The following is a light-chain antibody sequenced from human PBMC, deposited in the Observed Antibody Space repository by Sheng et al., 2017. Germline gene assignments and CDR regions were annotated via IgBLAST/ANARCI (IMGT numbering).Light chain of an antibody. J-gene: IGKJ2*04. CDR3: QQFGTDGS. V-gene: IGKV1-5*03. CDR2: KTS. CDR1: QNIDRW. Sequence: DIQMTQSHSTLSASVGDRVTITCRASQNIDRWLAWYQQKPGEAPKLLIYKTSILQRGVPSRFSGSGFGTDFTLTISSLQPDDFATYFCQQFGTDGSFGQGTKLEMK.